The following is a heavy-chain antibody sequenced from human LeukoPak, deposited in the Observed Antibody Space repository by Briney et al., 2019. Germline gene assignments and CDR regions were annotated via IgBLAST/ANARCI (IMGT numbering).Heavy chain of an antibody. Sequence: PSETLSLTCTVSGGSISSSIYYWGWIRQPPGKGLEWIGSIYYSGSTYYNPSLKSRVTISVDTSKNQFSLKLSSVTAADTAVYYCARHSLNVRKRYFDYWGQGTLVTVSS. CDR2: IYYSGST. D-gene: IGHD1-1*01. V-gene: IGHV4-39*01. CDR3: ARHSLNVRKRYFDY. J-gene: IGHJ4*02. CDR1: GGSISSSIYY.